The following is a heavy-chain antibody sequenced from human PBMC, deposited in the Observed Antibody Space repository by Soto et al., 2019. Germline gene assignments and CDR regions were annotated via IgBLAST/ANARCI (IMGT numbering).Heavy chain of an antibody. CDR1: GGSFSGYY. J-gene: IGHJ4*02. CDR2: INHSGST. V-gene: IGHV4-34*01. Sequence: SETLSLTCAVYGGSFSGYYWSWIRQPPGKGLEWIGEINHSGSTNYNPSLKSRVTISVDTSKNQFSLKLSSVTAADTAVYYCARVAGSYHYFDYWGQGTLVTVSS. D-gene: IGHD1-26*01. CDR3: ARVAGSYHYFDY.